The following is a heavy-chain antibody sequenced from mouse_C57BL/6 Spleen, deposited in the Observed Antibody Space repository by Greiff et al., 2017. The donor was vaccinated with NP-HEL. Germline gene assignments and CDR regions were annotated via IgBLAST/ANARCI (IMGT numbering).Heavy chain of an antibody. D-gene: IGHD1-1*01. CDR2: IYPGDGDT. J-gene: IGHJ1*03. CDR3: ARLGLITTVVAHWYFDV. CDR1: GYAFSSSW. Sequence: QVQLQQSGPELVKPGASVKISCKASGYAFSSSWMNWVKQRPGKGLEWIGRIYPGDGDTNYNGKFKGKATLTADKSSSTAYMQLSSLTSEDSAVYFCARLGLITTVVAHWYFDVWGTGTTVTVSS. V-gene: IGHV1-82*01.